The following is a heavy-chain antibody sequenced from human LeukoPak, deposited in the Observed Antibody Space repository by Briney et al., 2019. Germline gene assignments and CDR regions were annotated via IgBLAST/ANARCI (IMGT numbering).Heavy chain of an antibody. Sequence: PSQTLSLTCNVSGGSISSGNYYWSWIRQPAGKGLEWIGRIYSSGRTNYNPSLKSRVTISVDTSKNQFSLNLSSVTATDTAVHYCARDIHTSDWTKFDYWGQGTLVTVSS. CDR1: GGSISSGNYY. CDR2: IYSSGRT. V-gene: IGHV4-61*02. J-gene: IGHJ4*02. CDR3: ARDIHTSDWTKFDY. D-gene: IGHD6-19*01.